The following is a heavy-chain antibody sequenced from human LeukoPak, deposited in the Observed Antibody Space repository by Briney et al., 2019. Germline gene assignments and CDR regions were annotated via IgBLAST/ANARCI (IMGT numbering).Heavy chain of an antibody. CDR3: WRSPGYQYLCS. J-gene: IGHJ4*02. CDR1: TFQQSPLD. V-gene: IGHV3-48*02. CDR2: ISSDSNTK. Sequence: GGSVTLPCSVSTFQQSPLDAQCARQAPGKGLEWLSFISSDSNTKYYADSVKGRFTISRDNAKNSLHLQMNSLRDEDTAVYYIWRSPGYQYLCSRGQGTPVTVSS. D-gene: IGHD2-2*01.